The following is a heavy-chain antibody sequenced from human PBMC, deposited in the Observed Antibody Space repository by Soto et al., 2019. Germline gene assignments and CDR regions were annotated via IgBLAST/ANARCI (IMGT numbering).Heavy chain of an antibody. CDR1: GFTFSSYW. Sequence: WGSLRLSCAASGFTFSSYWMSWVRQAPGKGLEWVANIKQDGSDKYYVDSVKGRFTISRDNAKNSLYLQMNSLRAEDTAVYYCARDPSPYDFWSGYSHPWGKGNLVNVSS. V-gene: IGHV3-7*03. CDR3: ARDPSPYDFWSGYSHP. CDR2: IKQDGSDK. D-gene: IGHD3-3*01. J-gene: IGHJ5*02.